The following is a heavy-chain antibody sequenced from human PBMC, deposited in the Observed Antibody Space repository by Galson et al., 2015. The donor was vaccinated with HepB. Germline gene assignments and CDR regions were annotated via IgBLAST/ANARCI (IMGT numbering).Heavy chain of an antibody. CDR2: IDPNSGAI. D-gene: IGHD6-19*01. CDR1: GYIFTGYF. V-gene: IGHV1-2*04. CDR3: ARLIAVAGTGGYYFDS. Sequence: SVKVSCKASGYIFTGYFIRWVRQAPGQGLEWMGWIDPNSGAIYYAQRFQGWATLTRDTSVTTAFMDLRRLRSDDTAVYYCARLIAVAGTGGYYFDSWGQGTLVTVSS. J-gene: IGHJ4*02.